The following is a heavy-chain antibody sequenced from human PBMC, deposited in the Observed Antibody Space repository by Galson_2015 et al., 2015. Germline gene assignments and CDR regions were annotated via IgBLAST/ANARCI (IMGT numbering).Heavy chain of an antibody. Sequence: SLRLSCAASGFTFSSYGMHWVRQAPGKGLEWVAVISYDGSNKYYADSVKGRFTISRDNSKNTLYLQMNSLRAEDTAVYYCARSPDFWSGYYQGPIFDYWGQGTLVTVSS. CDR2: ISYDGSNK. J-gene: IGHJ4*02. CDR1: GFTFSSYG. D-gene: IGHD3-3*01. V-gene: IGHV3-30*03. CDR3: ARSPDFWSGYYQGPIFDY.